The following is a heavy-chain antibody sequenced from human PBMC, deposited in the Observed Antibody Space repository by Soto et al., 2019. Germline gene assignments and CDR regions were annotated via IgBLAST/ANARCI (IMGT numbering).Heavy chain of an antibody. V-gene: IGHV4-34*01. CDR2: INHREST. Sequence: SETLYLTCAVYGGSFTGYYWSWIRQPPGKGLEWIGEINHRESTNYNPSLKRRVTISVDTSKNQFSLNLNSVTAADTAVYYCARGSRVKIPAASGRDYYYHGLDVWGQGTAVTVS. D-gene: IGHD6-25*01. CDR1: GGSFTGYY. J-gene: IGHJ6*02. CDR3: ARGSRVKIPAASGRDYYYHGLDV.